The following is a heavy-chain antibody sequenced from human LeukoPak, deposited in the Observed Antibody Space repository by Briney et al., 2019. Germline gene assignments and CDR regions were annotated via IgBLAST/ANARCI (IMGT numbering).Heavy chain of an antibody. Sequence: GGPLRLSCAASGFTFSSYSMNWVRQAPGKGLEWVSYISSSSSTIYYADSVKGRFTISRDNAKNSLYLQMNSLRAEDTAVYYCARDHEIDYDILTGYSLDYWGQGTLVTVSS. CDR2: ISSSSSTI. CDR1: GFTFSSYS. J-gene: IGHJ4*02. D-gene: IGHD3-9*01. CDR3: ARDHEIDYDILTGYSLDY. V-gene: IGHV3-48*01.